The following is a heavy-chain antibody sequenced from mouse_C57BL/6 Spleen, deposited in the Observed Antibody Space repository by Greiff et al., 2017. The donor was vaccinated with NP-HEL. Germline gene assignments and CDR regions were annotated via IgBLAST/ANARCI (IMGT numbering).Heavy chain of an antibody. CDR1: GYAFSSSW. J-gene: IGHJ3*01. V-gene: IGHV1-82*01. D-gene: IGHD1-1*01. CDR2: IYPGDGDT. CDR3: ARGAYYDGSSYEFAY. Sequence: QVQLKQSGPELVKPGASVKISCKASGYAFSSSWMNWVKQRPGKGLEWIGRIYPGDGDTNYNGKFKGKATLTADKASSTAYMQLSSLTSEDSAVDCWARGAYYDGSSYEFAYWGQGTLVTVAA.